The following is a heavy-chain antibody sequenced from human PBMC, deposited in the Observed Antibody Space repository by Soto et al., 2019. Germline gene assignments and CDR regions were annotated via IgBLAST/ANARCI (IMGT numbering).Heavy chain of an antibody. J-gene: IGHJ6*02. CDR3: AKAGQAMVRFQGSEYYGMDV. Sequence: QVQLVESGGGVVQPGRSLRLSCAASGFTFSSYGMHWVRQAPGKGLEWVAIISYDGSNKYYADSVKGRFTISRDTSKNTLFLQMNSLRAEDTAVYYCAKAGQAMVRFQGSEYYGMDVWGQGTTVTVSS. V-gene: IGHV3-30*18. CDR2: ISYDGSNK. CDR1: GFTFSSYG. D-gene: IGHD5-18*01.